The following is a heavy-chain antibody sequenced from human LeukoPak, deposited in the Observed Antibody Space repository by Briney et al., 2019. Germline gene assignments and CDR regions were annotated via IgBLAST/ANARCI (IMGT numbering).Heavy chain of an antibody. V-gene: IGHV3-66*01. CDR3: ARERMEDPYGQLTNRRNYYGMDV. Sequence: GGSLRLSCAASGFTVSSNYMSWVRQAPGKGLEWVSVIYSGGSTYYADSVKGRFTISRDNSKNTLYLQMNSLRAEDTAVYYCARERMEDPYGQLTNRRNYYGMDVWGQGTTVTVSS. CDR1: GFTVSSNY. D-gene: IGHD3-10*01. CDR2: IYSGGST. J-gene: IGHJ6*02.